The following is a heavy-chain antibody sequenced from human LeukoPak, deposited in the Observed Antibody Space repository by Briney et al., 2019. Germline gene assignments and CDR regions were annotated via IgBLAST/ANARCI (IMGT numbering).Heavy chain of an antibody. CDR3: ASLSSSWSRGLDLKKPSYYYYYMDV. CDR1: GYTFTSYG. Sequence: ASVKVSCKASGYTFTSYGISWVRQAPGQGLEWMGWISAYNGNTNYAQKLQGRVTMTTDTSTSTAYMELRSLRSDDTAVYYCASLSSSWSRGLDLKKPSYYYYYMDVWGKGTTVTVSS. J-gene: IGHJ6*03. D-gene: IGHD6-13*01. V-gene: IGHV1-18*01. CDR2: ISAYNGNT.